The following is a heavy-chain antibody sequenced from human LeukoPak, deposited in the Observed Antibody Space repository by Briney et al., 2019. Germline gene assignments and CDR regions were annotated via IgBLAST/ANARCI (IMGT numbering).Heavy chain of an antibody. CDR2: ISPTGSTT. D-gene: IGHD6-6*01. CDR3: ARGPNSNWSGLDF. J-gene: IGHJ4*02. CDR1: GFSFSGHW. Sequence: GGSLRLSCTASGFSFSGHWRHWARQLPGKGLVWVSRISPTGSTTSYADSVKGRFTVSRDNAKNTLYLQVNNLRAEDTAVYYCARGPNSNWSGLDFWGQGTLLTVSS. V-gene: IGHV3-74*01.